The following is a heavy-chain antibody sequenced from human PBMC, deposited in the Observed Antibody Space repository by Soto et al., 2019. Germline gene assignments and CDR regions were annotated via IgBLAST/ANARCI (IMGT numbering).Heavy chain of an antibody. D-gene: IGHD5-18*01. J-gene: IGHJ6*02. CDR1: GDTVCTDV. V-gene: IGHV1-69*12. CDR2: IIPVFGTA. Sequence: QVQLVQSGAEVREPGSSVKVSCKASGDTVCTDVISWVRQAPGQGLEWMGGIIPVFGTANYAQKFQGRVTITADESTNTAYMDLSILSSEDTAVFYCARGYSYGRSYYYYYGMDVWGQGTTVTVSS. CDR3: ARGYSYGRSYYYYYGMDV.